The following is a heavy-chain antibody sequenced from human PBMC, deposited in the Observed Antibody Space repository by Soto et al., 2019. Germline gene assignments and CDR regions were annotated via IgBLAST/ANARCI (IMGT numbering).Heavy chain of an antibody. CDR2: IYHSGST. Sequence: QLQLQESGSGLVKPSQTLSLTCAVSGGSISSGGYSWSWIQQPPGKGLEWIGYIYHSGSTYYNPSLKSRVTISVDRSKNQFSLKLSSVTAADTAVYYCARGPNWFDPWGQGTLVTVSS. V-gene: IGHV4-30-2*01. J-gene: IGHJ5*02. CDR1: GGSISSGGYS. CDR3: ARGPNWFDP.